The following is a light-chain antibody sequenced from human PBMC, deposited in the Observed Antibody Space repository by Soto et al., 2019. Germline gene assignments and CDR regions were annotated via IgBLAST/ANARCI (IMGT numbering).Light chain of an antibody. CDR2: SAS. Sequence: DIQMTQSPSSLPASVGDRVTITCRASQTISNYLNWYQQKPGKAPKLLIFSASNLRSGFPSRFSGSGSATYFTLTISSLQPEDFATYYCQQTYSSLMYTFGQGTKVDIK. CDR3: QQTYSSLMYT. CDR1: QTISNY. V-gene: IGKV1-39*01. J-gene: IGKJ2*01.